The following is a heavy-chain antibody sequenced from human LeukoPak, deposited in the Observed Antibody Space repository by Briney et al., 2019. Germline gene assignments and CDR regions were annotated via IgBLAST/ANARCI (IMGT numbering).Heavy chain of an antibody. D-gene: IGHD3-10*01. J-gene: IGHJ5*02. Sequence: SETLSLTCTVSGVSISSYYCSWIRQPPGKGLEWIGSIYDSGSTYYNPSLKSRVTISVGTSKNQFSLKLNSVTAADTAVYYCARHYGPWGQGTLVTVSS. V-gene: IGHV4-39*01. CDR3: ARHYGP. CDR1: GVSISSYY. CDR2: IYDSGST.